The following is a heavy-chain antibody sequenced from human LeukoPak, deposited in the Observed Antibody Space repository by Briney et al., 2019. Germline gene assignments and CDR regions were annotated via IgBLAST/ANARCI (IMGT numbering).Heavy chain of an antibody. CDR2: ISSSSSYI. D-gene: IGHD1-14*01. Sequence: PGGSLRLSCAASGFTFSSYSMNWVRQSPGKGLEWVSSISSSSSYIYYADSVKGRFTISRDNAKNSLYLQMNSLRAEDTAVYYCARGAGASLPRYYYMDVWRKGTTVTVSS. V-gene: IGHV3-21*01. CDR1: GFTFSSYS. J-gene: IGHJ6*03. CDR3: ARGAGASLPRYYYMDV.